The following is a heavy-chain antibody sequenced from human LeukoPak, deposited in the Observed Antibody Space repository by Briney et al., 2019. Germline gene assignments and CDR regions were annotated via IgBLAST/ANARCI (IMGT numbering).Heavy chain of an antibody. J-gene: IGHJ5*02. CDR3: ARGLRYFDWLSRTSIELGNWFDP. V-gene: IGHV1-2*02. D-gene: IGHD3-9*01. CDR2: INPNSGGT. CDR1: GYTFTGYY. Sequence: GASVKVSCKASGYTFTGYYMHWVRQAPGQGLEWMGWINPNSGGTNYAQKFQGRVTMTRDTSISTAYMELSRLRSDDTAVYYCARGLRYFDWLSRTSIELGNWFDPWGQGTPVTVSS.